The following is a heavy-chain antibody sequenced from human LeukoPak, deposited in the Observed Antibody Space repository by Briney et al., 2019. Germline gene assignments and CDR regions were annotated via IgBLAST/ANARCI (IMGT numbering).Heavy chain of an antibody. CDR3: ARRSWGEWYCSGGSCGREHDY. J-gene: IGHJ4*02. D-gene: IGHD2-15*01. CDR1: GFTFDDYA. Sequence: GGSLRLSCAASGFTFDDYAMHWVRQAPGKGLEWVSGISWNSGSIGYADSVKGRFTISRDNAKNSLYLQMNSLRAEDTAVYYCARRSWGEWYCSGGSCGREHDYWGQGTLVTVSS. V-gene: IGHV3-9*01. CDR2: ISWNSGSI.